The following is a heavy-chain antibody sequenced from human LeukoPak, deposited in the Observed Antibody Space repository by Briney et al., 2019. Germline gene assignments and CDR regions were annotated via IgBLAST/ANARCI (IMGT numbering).Heavy chain of an antibody. J-gene: IGHJ4*02. V-gene: IGHV4-59*01. CDR2: IYYSGST. CDR1: GGSISSYY. D-gene: IGHD3-16*02. CDR3: ASAAYDYVWGSYRPPDY. Sequence: QSSETLSLTCTVSGGSISSYYWSWIRQPPGKGLEWIGYIYYSGSTNYNPSLKSRVTISVATSKNQFSLKLSSVTAADTAVYYCASAAYDYVWGSYRPPDYWGQGTLVTVSS.